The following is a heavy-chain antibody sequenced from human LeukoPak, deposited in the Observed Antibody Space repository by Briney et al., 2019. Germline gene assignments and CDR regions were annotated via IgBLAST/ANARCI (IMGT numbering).Heavy chain of an antibody. Sequence: ASVKVSCKASGYTFTGYYMHWVRQAPGQGLEWMGWINPNSGGTNYAQKFQGRVTMTRDTSISTAYMELSRLRSDDTAVYYCARVLRITMARGSPPPQFDYWGQGTLVTVSS. V-gene: IGHV1-2*02. J-gene: IGHJ4*02. D-gene: IGHD3-10*01. CDR2: INPNSGGT. CDR1: GYTFTGYY. CDR3: ARVLRITMARGSPPPQFDY.